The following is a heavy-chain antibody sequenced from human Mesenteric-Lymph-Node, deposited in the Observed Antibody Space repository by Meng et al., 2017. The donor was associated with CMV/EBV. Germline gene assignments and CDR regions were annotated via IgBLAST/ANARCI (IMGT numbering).Heavy chain of an antibody. J-gene: IGHJ4*02. CDR3: ARVGGLLWFGELYIRSAEFDY. CDR1: GYD. V-gene: IGHV4-34*01. Sequence: GYDWGWIRQPPGKGLEGIGEINHSGSTNSNPSLKSRVTISVDTSKNQFSLKLSSVTAADTAVYYCARVGGLLWFGELYIRSAEFDYWGQGTLVTVSS. CDR2: INHSGST. D-gene: IGHD3-10*01.